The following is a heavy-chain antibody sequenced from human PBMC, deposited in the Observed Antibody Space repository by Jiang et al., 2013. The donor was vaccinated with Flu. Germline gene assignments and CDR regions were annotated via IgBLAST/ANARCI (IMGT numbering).Heavy chain of an antibody. CDR2: ISGSGGST. D-gene: IGHD2-15*01. J-gene: IGHJ4*02. CDR3: AKGLGYCSGGSCPLDY. CDR1: GFTFSSYA. Sequence: VQLVESGGGLVQPGGSLRLSCAASGFTFSSYAMSWVRQAPGKGLEWVSAISGSGGSTYYADSVKGRFTISRDNSKNTLYLQMNSLRAEDTAVYYCAKGLGYCSGGSCPLDYWGQGTPVTVSS. V-gene: IGHV3-23*04.